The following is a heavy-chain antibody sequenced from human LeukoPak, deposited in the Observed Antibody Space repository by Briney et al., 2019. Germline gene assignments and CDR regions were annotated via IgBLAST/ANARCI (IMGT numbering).Heavy chain of an antibody. CDR2: ISYDGSHK. J-gene: IGHJ3*02. CDR1: GFIFSNYA. CDR3: ARDVWERRYDAFDM. D-gene: IGHD1-26*01. Sequence: PGGSLRLSCAASGFIFSNYAMRWVRQAPGKGLEWMTTISYDGSHKYYADSVKGRVTISRDNSNGTLFLQMTSLGTDDTAVYYCARDVWERRYDAFDMWGQGTMVTVSS. V-gene: IGHV3-30*04.